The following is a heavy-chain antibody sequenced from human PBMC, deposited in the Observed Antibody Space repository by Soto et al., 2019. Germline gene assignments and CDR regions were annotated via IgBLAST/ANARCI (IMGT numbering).Heavy chain of an antibody. J-gene: IGHJ4*02. V-gene: IGHV1-18*04. CDR3: AIYHLELFRFDY. CDR1: DSSFTSHG. CDR2: ISLYNGNT. D-gene: IGHD2-2*01. Sequence: ASVKVSCKAYDSSFTSHGISWVRQAPGQGLEWMGWISLYNGNTNYAQQFQGRVTMTTDTSTSTAYMELRSLRSDDTAMYFCAIYHLELFRFDYWGQGTLVTVSS.